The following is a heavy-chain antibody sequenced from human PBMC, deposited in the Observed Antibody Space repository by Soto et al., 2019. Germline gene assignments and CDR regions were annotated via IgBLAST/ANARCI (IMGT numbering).Heavy chain of an antibody. CDR2: IFPDNER. CDR1: VFSLTTGRMR. Sequence: QVTLKESGPVLVKPTETLTLTCTVSVFSLTTGRMRVSWIRQSPGKALEWLEHIFPDNERSNSTSLQRGLTSSKDTYGSQVVLSMTNMDAVASGTYYCVRVNAESYQFYCGMDVWGQGTTVTVSS. J-gene: IGHJ6*02. D-gene: IGHD1-1*01. V-gene: IGHV2-26*01. CDR3: VRVNAESYQFYCGMDV.